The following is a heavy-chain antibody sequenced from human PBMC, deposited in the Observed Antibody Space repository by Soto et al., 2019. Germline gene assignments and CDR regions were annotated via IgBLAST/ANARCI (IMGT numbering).Heavy chain of an antibody. CDR3: ARVLKGALRQLWPLGD. V-gene: IGHV1-69*01. J-gene: IGHJ4*02. D-gene: IGHD3-16*01. CDR2: VVPVFGTV. Sequence: QVQLVQSGAEVKKPGSSVRVSCKPSGGTFSSYAVNWVRQAPGQGLEWVGGVVPVFGTVNYAQKFQGRLTITADESTNRSDMELSSLSSEETAVYYCARVLKGALRQLWPLGDWGQGTQVTVSS. CDR1: GGTFSSYA.